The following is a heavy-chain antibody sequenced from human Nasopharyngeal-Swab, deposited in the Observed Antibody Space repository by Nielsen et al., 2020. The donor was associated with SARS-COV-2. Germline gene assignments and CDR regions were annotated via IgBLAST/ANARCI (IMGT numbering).Heavy chain of an antibody. CDR3: ARVGYDILTGYPPDDFDY. D-gene: IGHD3-9*01. J-gene: IGHJ4*02. CDR2: ISAYNGNT. Sequence: ASVKVSCKASGYTFTSYGISWVRQAPGQGLEWMGWISAYNGNTNYAQKPQGRVTMTTDTSTSTAYMELRSLRSDDTAVYYCARVGYDILTGYPPDDFDYWGQGTLVTVSS. CDR1: GYTFTSYG. V-gene: IGHV1-18*01.